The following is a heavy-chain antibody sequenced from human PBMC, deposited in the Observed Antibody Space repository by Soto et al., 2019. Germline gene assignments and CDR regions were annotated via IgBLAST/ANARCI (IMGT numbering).Heavy chain of an antibody. Sequence: SETLSLTCAVYGGSFSGYYWSWIRQPPGKGLEWIGEINHSGSTNYNPSLKSRVTISVDTSKNQFSLKLSSVTAADTAVYYCARGALRYCSGGSCYGAFDIWGQGTMVTVSS. J-gene: IGHJ3*02. V-gene: IGHV4-34*01. CDR2: INHSGST. CDR1: GGSFSGYY. CDR3: ARGALRYCSGGSCYGAFDI. D-gene: IGHD2-15*01.